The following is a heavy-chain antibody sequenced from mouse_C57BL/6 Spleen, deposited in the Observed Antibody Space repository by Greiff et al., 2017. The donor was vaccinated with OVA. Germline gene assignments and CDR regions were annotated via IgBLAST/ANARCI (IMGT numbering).Heavy chain of an antibody. D-gene: IGHD1-1*01. CDR2: IYPGDGDT. CDR3: ARAITTVVAIDY. CDR1: GYAFSSYW. V-gene: IGHV1-80*01. J-gene: IGHJ2*01. Sequence: QVQLQQSGAELVKPGASVKISCKASGYAFSSYWMNWVKQRPGKGLEWIGQIYPGDGDTKYNGKFKGKATLTADKSSSTAYMQLSSLTSEYSAVDFCARAITTVVAIDYWGQGTTLPVSS.